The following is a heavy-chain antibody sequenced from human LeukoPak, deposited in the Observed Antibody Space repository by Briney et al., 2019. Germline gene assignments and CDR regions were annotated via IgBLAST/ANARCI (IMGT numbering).Heavy chain of an antibody. D-gene: IGHD3-22*01. CDR2: IKSKTDGGTT. CDR3: TTDYYDSSGYYEDFYYMDV. Sequence: NPGGSLRLSCAASGFTFSNAWMSWVRQAPGKGLEWVGRIKSKTDGGTTDHAAPVKGRFTISRDDSKNTLYLQMNSLKTEDTAVYYCTTDYYDSSGYYEDFYYMDVWGKGTTVTVSS. J-gene: IGHJ6*03. V-gene: IGHV3-15*01. CDR1: GFTFSNAW.